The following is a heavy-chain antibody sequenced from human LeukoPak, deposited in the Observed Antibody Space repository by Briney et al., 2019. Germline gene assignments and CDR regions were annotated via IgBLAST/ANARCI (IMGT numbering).Heavy chain of an antibody. D-gene: IGHD4-17*01. CDR3: ARDVTGYGDTGYYYGMDV. CDR1: GFTVSSNY. Sequence: QSGGSLRLSCAASGFTVSSNYMSWVRQAPGKGLEWVSVIYSGGSTYYADSVKGRFTISRDNSKNTLYLQMNSLRAEDTAVYYCARDVTGYGDTGYYYGMDVWGQGTTVTVSS. J-gene: IGHJ6*02. V-gene: IGHV3-53*01. CDR2: IYSGGST.